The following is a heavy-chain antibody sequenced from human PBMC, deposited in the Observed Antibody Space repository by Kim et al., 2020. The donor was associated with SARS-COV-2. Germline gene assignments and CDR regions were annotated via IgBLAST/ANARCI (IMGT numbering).Heavy chain of an antibody. J-gene: IGHJ5*02. CDR3: AEGTFWFDP. V-gene: IGHV4-4*09. Sequence: GSTNYTPSLKSRVTISVDTSKNQFSLKLSSVTAADTAVYYCAEGTFWFDPWGQGTLVTVSS. CDR2: GST.